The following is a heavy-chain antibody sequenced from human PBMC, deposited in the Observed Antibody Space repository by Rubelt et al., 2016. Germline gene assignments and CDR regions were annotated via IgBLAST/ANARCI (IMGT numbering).Heavy chain of an antibody. Sequence: GKGLVWVSRINTDGSTSYADSVKGRFTMSRDNSQKTLYLQMNSLRAEDTALYYCARDWTLIAVAGTVSESDSWGQGTLVTVSS. V-gene: IGHV3-53*05. CDR2: INTDGST. CDR3: ARDWTLIAVAGTVSESDS. J-gene: IGHJ5*01. D-gene: IGHD6-19*01.